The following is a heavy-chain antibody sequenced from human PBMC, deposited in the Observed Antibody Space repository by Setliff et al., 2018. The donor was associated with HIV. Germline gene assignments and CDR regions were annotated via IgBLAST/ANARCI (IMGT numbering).Heavy chain of an antibody. D-gene: IGHD3-16*02. CDR1: GYSFTSHS. CDR2: INTGNGNT. V-gene: IGHV1-3*04. Sequence: GASVKVSCKASGYSFTSHSMHWVRQAPGQRLEWMGWINTGNGNTKYSQKFQDRVTITRDTSANTGYLEVTGLRFEDTAVYYCARDRVPKRGHSYREPDFDPWGQGTLVTV. J-gene: IGHJ5*02. CDR3: ARDRVPKRGHSYREPDFDP.